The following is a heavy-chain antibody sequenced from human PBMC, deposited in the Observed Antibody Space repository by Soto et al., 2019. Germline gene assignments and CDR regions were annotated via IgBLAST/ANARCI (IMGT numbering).Heavy chain of an antibody. CDR1: GGTFSSYA. CDR2: IIPIFGTA. J-gene: IGHJ3*02. D-gene: IGHD2-8*01. CDR3: ARDQPTEDIVLMVYANDAFDI. Sequence: ASVKVSCKASGGTFSSYAISWVRQAPGQGLEWMGGIIPIFGTANYAQKFQGRVTITADESTSTAYMELGSLRSEDTAVYYCARDQPTEDIVLMVYANDAFDIWGQGTMVTVSS. V-gene: IGHV1-69*13.